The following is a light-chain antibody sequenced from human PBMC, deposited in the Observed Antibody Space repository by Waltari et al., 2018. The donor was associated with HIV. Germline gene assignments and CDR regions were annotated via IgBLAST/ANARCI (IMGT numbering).Light chain of an antibody. CDR3: SSYTSSSTFWV. J-gene: IGLJ3*02. V-gene: IGLV2-14*03. CDR2: DVS. Sequence: QSALTQPASVSGSPGQSITISCTGTSSDVGGYNYVSWYQQHQGKAPKLMIYDVSNRPSGVSNRFSGAKSGNTASLTISGLQAEDEADYYCSSYTSSSTFWVFGGGTKLTVL. CDR1: SSDVGGYNY.